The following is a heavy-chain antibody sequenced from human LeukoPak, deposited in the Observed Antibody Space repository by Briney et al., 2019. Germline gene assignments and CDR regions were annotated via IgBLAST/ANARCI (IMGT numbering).Heavy chain of an antibody. J-gene: IGHJ4*02. CDR2: ISGDGGST. D-gene: IGHD6-13*01. CDR3: TLGSLYSSNWYGDY. Sequence: GGSLRLSCAASGFSFDTYAMTWVRQAPGKGLEWVSGISGDGGSTYYAVSVKGRFAISRDNSKNTLYLQMNGLRPEDTAVYYCTLGSLYSSNWYGDYWGQGTLVTVSS. V-gene: IGHV3-23*01. CDR1: GFSFDTYA.